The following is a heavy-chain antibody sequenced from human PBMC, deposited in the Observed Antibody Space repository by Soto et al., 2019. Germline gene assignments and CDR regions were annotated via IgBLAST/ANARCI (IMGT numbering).Heavy chain of an antibody. J-gene: IGHJ2*01. D-gene: IGHD2-2*01. CDR1: GGSVSGGSYC. CDR3: ASVPLTTYFDL. Sequence: QVQLQESGPGLVKPSETLSLTCTVSGGSVSGGSYCWSWIRQPPGKGLECIGYVYNSGSTTYNPSLLSRVTISVDTSESQFSRGLSSVTAADTAVYSCASVPLTTYFDLWGRGTLVTVSS. CDR2: VYNSGST. V-gene: IGHV4-61*01.